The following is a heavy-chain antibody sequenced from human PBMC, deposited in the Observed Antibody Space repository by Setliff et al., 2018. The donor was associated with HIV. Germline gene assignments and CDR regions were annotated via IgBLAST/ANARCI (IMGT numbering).Heavy chain of an antibody. CDR1: CYSMSSGYN. CDR3: VTTDYFYGRNNFEY. Sequence: SENLSLTCTVSCYSMSSGYNWGWIRQSPEKGLEWIGNIYHVGTTYYNPSLKSRVTLSVDPSKSQFSLKLTSVTAADTALYYCVTTDYFYGRNNFEYWGQGALVTVSS. CDR2: IYHVGTT. J-gene: IGHJ4*02. V-gene: IGHV4-38-2*02. D-gene: IGHD3-10*01.